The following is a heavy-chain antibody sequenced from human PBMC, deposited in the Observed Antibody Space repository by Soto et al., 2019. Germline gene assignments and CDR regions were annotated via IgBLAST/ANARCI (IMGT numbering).Heavy chain of an antibody. CDR2: INPNSGGT. Sequence: QVPLVQSGAEVKKPVASVQVSCKASGYTFTGYYMHWVRQAPGQGLEWMGWINPNSGGTNYAQKFQGWVTMTRDTSISTAYMELSRLRSDDTAVYYCARGRRGWELPLDFDYWGQGTLVTVSS. V-gene: IGHV1-2*04. CDR1: GYTFTGYY. CDR3: ARGRRGWELPLDFDY. D-gene: IGHD1-26*01. J-gene: IGHJ4*02.